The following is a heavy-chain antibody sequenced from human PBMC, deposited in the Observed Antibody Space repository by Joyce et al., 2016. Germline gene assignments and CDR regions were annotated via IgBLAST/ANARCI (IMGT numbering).Heavy chain of an antibody. CDR1: GGPISGYY. J-gene: IGHJ4*02. Sequence: QVQLQESGPGLVKPSETLSLTCSVSGGPISGYYWGWIRQPPGKGLEWIGYIYYNEPTNYHPSLKSRVTISADTSKNQCSLSLRSVTAADTSVYYCARLGDPLVGTPYYFDYWGQGIVVTVSS. D-gene: IGHD4-23*01. CDR3: ARLGDPLVGTPYYFDY. V-gene: IGHV4-59*08. CDR2: IYYNEPT.